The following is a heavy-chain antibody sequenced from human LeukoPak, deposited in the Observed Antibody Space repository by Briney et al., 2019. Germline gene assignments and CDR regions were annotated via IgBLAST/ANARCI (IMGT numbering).Heavy chain of an antibody. V-gene: IGHV3-30*02. Sequence: PGGSLRLSCATSGFTFSTYAMHWVRQAPGKGLEWVASIRNDGTNKNHADSVKGRFTISRDNSKNTLFLQMDSLRPEDTAIYYCAKSWSGHYHYYMDVWGKGTTVTVSS. J-gene: IGHJ6*03. CDR3: AKSWSGHYHYYMDV. D-gene: IGHD3-3*01. CDR1: GFTFSTYA. CDR2: IRNDGTNK.